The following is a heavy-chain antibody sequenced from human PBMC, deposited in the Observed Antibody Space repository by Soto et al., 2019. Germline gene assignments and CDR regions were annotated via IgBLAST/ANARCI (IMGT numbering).Heavy chain of an antibody. D-gene: IGHD1-26*01. CDR2: IYHSGST. J-gene: IGHJ4*02. CDR3: ARGRVVGATTFDY. Sequence: PSETLSLTGAVSGGSISRVGYSGSWIRQPPGKGLEWIGYIYHSGSTYYNPSLKSRVTISVDRSKNQFSLKLSSVTAADTAVYYCARGRVVGATTFDYWGQGTLVTVSS. V-gene: IGHV4-30-2*01. CDR1: GGSISRVGYS.